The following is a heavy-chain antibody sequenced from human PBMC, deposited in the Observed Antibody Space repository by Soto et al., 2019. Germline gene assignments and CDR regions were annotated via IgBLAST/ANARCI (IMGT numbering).Heavy chain of an antibody. CDR3: AGSDSGGINWFDP. V-gene: IGHV3-30-3*01. Sequence: QVRLVESGGGVVQPGRSLTLSCAASGFMFSKYAMHWIRQAPGKGLEWVALISSDGSSKFYADSVKGRLTISRDNSINTLYLQLNSLRAEETALYYCAGSDSGGINWFDPWGQGTLVIVSS. CDR2: ISSDGSSK. J-gene: IGHJ5*02. CDR1: GFMFSKYA. D-gene: IGHD2-21*02.